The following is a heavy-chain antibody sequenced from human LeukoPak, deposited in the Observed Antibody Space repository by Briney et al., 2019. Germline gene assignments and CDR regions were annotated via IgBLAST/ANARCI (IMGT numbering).Heavy chain of an antibody. CDR2: IFYSGST. Sequence: SETLSLTCIVSGGSINSGDFNWSWIRQPPGKGLEWIGYIFYSGSTNYNPSLKSRVTISIDLSNNQFSLKLSSVTAADTAVYYCARSKGDGYNFWIPSYFDYWGQGTLVTVSS. CDR3: ARSKGDGYNFWIPSYFDY. J-gene: IGHJ4*02. D-gene: IGHD5-24*01. CDR1: GGSINSGDFN. V-gene: IGHV4-30-4*02.